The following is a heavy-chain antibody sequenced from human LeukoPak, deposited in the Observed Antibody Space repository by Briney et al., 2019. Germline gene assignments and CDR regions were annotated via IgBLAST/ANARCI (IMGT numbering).Heavy chain of an antibody. V-gene: IGHV3-30*03. J-gene: IGHJ4*02. CDR3: ARDYSGSGSVDY. CDR1: GFTFSSYA. Sequence: GGSLRLSCVASGFTFSSYAMHWVLQAPGKGLEWVSVISSDGRDKYYADSVKGRFTISRDNSKNTLYLQMNSLRAEDTAVYYCARDYSGSGSVDYWGQGTLVTVSS. CDR2: ISSDGRDK. D-gene: IGHD3-10*01.